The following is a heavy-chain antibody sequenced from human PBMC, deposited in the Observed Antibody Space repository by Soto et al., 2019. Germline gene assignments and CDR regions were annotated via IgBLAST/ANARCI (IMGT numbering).Heavy chain of an antibody. D-gene: IGHD6-13*01. V-gene: IGHV5-51*01. CDR1: GHSFTSYW. J-gene: IGHJ6*02. CDR3: ARHDLESSSSRAEYYYYDMDV. CDR2: IYPGDSDT. Sequence: GESLKISCKGSGHSFTSYWIGWVRQMPGKGLEWMGIIYPGDSDTRYSPSFQGQVTISADKSISTAYLQWSSLKASDTAMYYCARHDLESSSSRAEYYYYDMDVWGPGTTVTVSS.